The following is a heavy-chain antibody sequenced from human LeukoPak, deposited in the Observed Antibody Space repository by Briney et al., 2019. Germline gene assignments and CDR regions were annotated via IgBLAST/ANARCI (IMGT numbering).Heavy chain of an antibody. J-gene: IGHJ3*02. V-gene: IGHV1-18*01. Sequence: ASVKVSCKASGYTFSSYGITWVRQAPGQGLEWMGWISAYNGNTNYAQKLQGRVTMTTDTSTSTVYMELSSLRSEDTAVYYCASRGSSSWYRGGDAFDIWGQGTMVTVSS. CDR3: ASRGSSSWYRGGDAFDI. CDR1: GYTFSSYG. CDR2: ISAYNGNT. D-gene: IGHD6-13*01.